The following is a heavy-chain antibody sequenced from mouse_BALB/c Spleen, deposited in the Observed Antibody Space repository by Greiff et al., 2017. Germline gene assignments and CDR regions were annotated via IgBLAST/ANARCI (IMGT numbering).Heavy chain of an antibody. CDR2: IDPYNGGT. CDR3: ARRGYYGNYVYAMDY. CDR1: GYAFTSYN. J-gene: IGHJ4*01. V-gene: IGHV1S135*01. D-gene: IGHD2-1*01. Sequence: EVQLQESGPELVKPGASVKVSCKASGYAFTSYNMYWVKQSHGKSLEWIGYIDPYNGGTSYNQKFKGKATLTVDKSSSTAYMHLNSLTSEDSAVYYCARRGYYGNYVYAMDYWGQGTSVTVSS.